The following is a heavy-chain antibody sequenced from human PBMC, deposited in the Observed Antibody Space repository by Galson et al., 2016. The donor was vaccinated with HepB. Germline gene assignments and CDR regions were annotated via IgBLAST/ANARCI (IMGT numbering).Heavy chain of an antibody. J-gene: IGHJ3*02. CDR2: LDPEDTKT. V-gene: IGHV1-24*01. CDR3: ATDSEDGAFDI. CDR1: GYTLKELS. Sequence: SVKVSCKVSGYTLKELSIHWVRQAPGKGLEWMGGLDPEDTKTIYAQKLQGRFTMTEDTSADTAYMELSSLRSEDTAGYYWATDSEDGAFDIWGQGTMVTVSS. D-gene: IGHD5-24*01.